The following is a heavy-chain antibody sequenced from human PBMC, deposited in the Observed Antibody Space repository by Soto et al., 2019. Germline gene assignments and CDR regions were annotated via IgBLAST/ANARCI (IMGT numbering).Heavy chain of an antibody. Sequence: EVQLLESGGGLVQPGGSLRLSCAASGFTFSSYAMTWVRQAPGKGLEWVSSIFGSGGSSHYADSVKGRFTISRDNXXNTLYLQMNSLRGEDTAVHYCAKDVLDTAMVTFDYWGQGTLVTVSS. J-gene: IGHJ4*02. CDR2: IFGSGGSS. D-gene: IGHD5-18*01. CDR1: GFTFSSYA. V-gene: IGHV3-23*01. CDR3: AKDVLDTAMVTFDY.